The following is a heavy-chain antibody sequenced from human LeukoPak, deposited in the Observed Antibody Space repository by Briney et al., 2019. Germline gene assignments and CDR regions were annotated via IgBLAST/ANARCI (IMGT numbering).Heavy chain of an antibody. CDR2: ISGYNGNT. CDR3: ARDGHRMYYYGGSDYHFDY. Sequence: ASVKVSCKASGYTFTSYHITWVRQAPGQGLEWMGWISGYNGNTNYAQKFQGRVSMTTDTSTSTAYMELRSLRSDDTALYYCARDGHRMYYYGGSDYHFDYWGQGTLVTVSS. J-gene: IGHJ4*02. V-gene: IGHV1-18*01. D-gene: IGHD3-22*01. CDR1: GYTFTSYH.